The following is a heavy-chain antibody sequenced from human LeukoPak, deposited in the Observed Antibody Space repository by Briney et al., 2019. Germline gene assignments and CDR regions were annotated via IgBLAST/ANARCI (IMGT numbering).Heavy chain of an antibody. V-gene: IGHV4-59*01. Sequence: SETLSLTCTVSGGSISSYYWSWIRQPPGKGLEWIGYIYYSGSTNYNPSLKSRVTISVDTSKNQFSLKLSSVTAADTAVYYCARERYSSGWYGDYFDYWGQGTLVTVPS. D-gene: IGHD6-19*01. CDR2: IYYSGST. CDR1: GGSISSYY. J-gene: IGHJ4*02. CDR3: ARERYSSGWYGDYFDY.